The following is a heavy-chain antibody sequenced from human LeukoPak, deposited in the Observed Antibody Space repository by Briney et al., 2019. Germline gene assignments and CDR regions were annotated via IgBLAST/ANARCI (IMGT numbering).Heavy chain of an antibody. Sequence: PGGSLRLSCAASGFTFSTFWIHWVRQAPGKGLVWVSSISSDGSSTNYADSVKGRFTISRDNAKNTLYLQMNSLRTEDTALYYCAKDWGAYYDSSGFYSGDFDYWGQGTLVTVSS. CDR1: GFTFSTFW. D-gene: IGHD3-22*01. V-gene: IGHV3-74*01. CDR2: ISSDGSST. CDR3: AKDWGAYYDSSGFYSGDFDY. J-gene: IGHJ4*02.